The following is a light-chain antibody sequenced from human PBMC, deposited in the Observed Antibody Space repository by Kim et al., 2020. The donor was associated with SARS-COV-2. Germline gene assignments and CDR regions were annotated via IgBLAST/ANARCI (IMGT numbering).Light chain of an antibody. CDR3: GTWDSSLSVVV. CDR1: NSNIGNNY. Sequence: GQRVTLSCSGSNSNIGNNYISWYQQLPGVAPKLLIYDTNQRPSGIPYRFSGSKSGTSATLGITGLQTGDEADYYCGTWDSSLSVVVFGGGTQLTVL. V-gene: IGLV1-51*01. CDR2: DTN. J-gene: IGLJ2*01.